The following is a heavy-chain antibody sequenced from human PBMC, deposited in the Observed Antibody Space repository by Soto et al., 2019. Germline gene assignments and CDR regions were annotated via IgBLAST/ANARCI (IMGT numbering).Heavy chain of an antibody. V-gene: IGHV3-53*04. CDR2: IYSGGST. D-gene: IGHD2-2*01. CDR1: GFTVSSNY. Sequence: EVQLVESGGGLVQPGGSLRLSCAASGFTVSSNYMSWVRQAPGKGLEWVSVIYSGGSTYYADSVKGRFTISRHNSKKTLYLQMNSMMGEDTAADYCASKGFCRSTSCYGPHSFDILGQVNMVTVAS. CDR3: ASKGFCRSTSCYGPHSFDI. J-gene: IGHJ3*02.